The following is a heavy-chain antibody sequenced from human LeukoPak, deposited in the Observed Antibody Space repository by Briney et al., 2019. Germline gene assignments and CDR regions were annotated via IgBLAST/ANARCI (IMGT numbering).Heavy chain of an antibody. CDR2: ISDTGRRT. V-gene: IGHV3-23*01. CDR1: GFTFSDYA. D-gene: IGHD3-16*02. J-gene: IGHJ4*02. Sequence: PGGSLRLSCAASGFTFSDYAMTWVRQAAGKGLEWVSSISDTGRRTYYTDSVKGRFTISRDDSKKAVDLEMSTLRVEATAIYFCGRHDSFIPFWGQGTLVTVSS. CDR3: GRHDSFIPF.